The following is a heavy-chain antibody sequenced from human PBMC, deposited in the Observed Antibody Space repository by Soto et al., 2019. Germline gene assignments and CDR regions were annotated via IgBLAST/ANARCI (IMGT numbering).Heavy chain of an antibody. CDR3: ARDPYYYGSGRVYYYGMDV. J-gene: IGHJ6*02. D-gene: IGHD3-10*01. CDR1: GGSISSSNW. Sequence: SETLSLTXAVSGGSISSSNWWSWVRQPPGKGLEWIGEIYHSGSTNYNPSLKSRVTISVDKSKNQFSLKLSSVTAADTAVYYCARDPYYYGSGRVYYYGMDVWGQGTTVTVSS. V-gene: IGHV4-4*02. CDR2: IYHSGST.